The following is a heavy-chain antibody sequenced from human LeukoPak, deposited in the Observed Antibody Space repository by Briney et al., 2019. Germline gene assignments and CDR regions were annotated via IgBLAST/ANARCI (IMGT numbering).Heavy chain of an antibody. V-gene: IGHV3-21*01. D-gene: IGHD2-21*01. J-gene: IGHJ4*02. CDR2: VNPTSSSI. Sequence: TGGSLRLSCAASGLIFSNYSFNWVRQAPGKGLEWVSSVNPTSSSIYYADAVKGRLTISRDNAKSSVYLQMNSLRAEDTAVYYCGRLRRNSDTSACYYYYDYWGEGILVTVSS. CDR3: GRLRRNSDTSACYYYYDY. CDR1: GLIFSNYS.